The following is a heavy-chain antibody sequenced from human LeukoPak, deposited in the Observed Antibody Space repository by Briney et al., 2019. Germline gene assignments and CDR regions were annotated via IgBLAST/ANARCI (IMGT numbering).Heavy chain of an antibody. CDR2: IYTSGST. J-gene: IGHJ3*02. D-gene: IGHD3-22*01. CDR1: GGSISSGSYY. CDR3: ARDSGSIAFDI. Sequence: SETLSLTCTVSGGSISSGSYYWSWIRQPAGKGLEWIGRIYTSGSTNYNPSLKSRVTISVDTSKNQFSLKLSSVTAADTAVYYCARDSGSIAFDIWGQGTMVTVSS. V-gene: IGHV4-61*02.